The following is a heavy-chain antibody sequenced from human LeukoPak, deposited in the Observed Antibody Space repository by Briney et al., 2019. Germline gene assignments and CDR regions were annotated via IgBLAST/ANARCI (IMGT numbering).Heavy chain of an antibody. J-gene: IGHJ4*02. D-gene: IGHD2/OR15-2a*01. Sequence: SXAXXXXTFXXXXMNWXXXAPXXXLXXXXXXXSNGYYVYQADSVKGRFTISRDNAKTSLYLQMNSLRAEDTAVYYCAREARYCESSSCDYFDSWGQGTLVTVSS. CDR3: AREARYCESSSCDYFDS. CDR2: XXSNGYYV. V-gene: IGHV3-21*01. CDR1: XXTFXXXX.